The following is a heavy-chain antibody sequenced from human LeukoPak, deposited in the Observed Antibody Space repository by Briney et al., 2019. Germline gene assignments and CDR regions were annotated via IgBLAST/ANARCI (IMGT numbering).Heavy chain of an antibody. CDR3: ARDPEGGSYYPDY. D-gene: IGHD1-26*01. CDR2: ISSSSSYI. V-gene: IGHV3-21*01. Sequence: GGSLRLSCAASGFTFSSYSMNWVRQAPGKGLEWVSSISSSSSYIYYADSVKGRSTISRDNAKNSLYLQMNSLRAEDTAVYYCARDPEGGSYYPDYWGQGTLVTVSS. J-gene: IGHJ4*02. CDR1: GFTFSSYS.